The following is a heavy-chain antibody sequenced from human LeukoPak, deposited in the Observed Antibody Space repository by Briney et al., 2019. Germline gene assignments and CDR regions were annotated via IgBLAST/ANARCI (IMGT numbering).Heavy chain of an antibody. CDR3: ARAVGIAAAGVPYYYYYMDV. CDR1: GGSFSDYY. V-gene: IGHV4-34*01. J-gene: IGHJ6*03. D-gene: IGHD6-13*01. Sequence: PSETLSLTCAVYGGSFSDYYWSWIRQPPGKGLEWIGEINHSGSTNYNPSLKSRVTISVDTSKNQFSLKLSSVTAADTAVYYCARAVGIAAAGVPYYYYYMDVWGKGTTVTISS. CDR2: INHSGST.